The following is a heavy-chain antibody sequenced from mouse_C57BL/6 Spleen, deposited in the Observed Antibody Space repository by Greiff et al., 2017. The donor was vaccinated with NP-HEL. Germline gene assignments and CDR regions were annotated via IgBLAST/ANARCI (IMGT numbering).Heavy chain of an antibody. CDR2: INPYNGGT. CDR3: ARGIYYYGSSYVGYFDV. Sequence: VQLQQSGPVLVKPGASVKMSCKASGYTFTDYYMNWVKQSHGKSLEWIGVINPYNGGTSYNQKFKGKATLTVDKSSSTAYMELNSLTSEDSAVYYCARGIYYYGSSYVGYFDVWGTGTTVTVSS. D-gene: IGHD1-1*01. V-gene: IGHV1-19*01. CDR1: GYTFTDYY. J-gene: IGHJ1*03.